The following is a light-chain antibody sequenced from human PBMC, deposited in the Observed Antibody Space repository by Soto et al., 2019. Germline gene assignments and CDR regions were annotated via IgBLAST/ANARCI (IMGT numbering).Light chain of an antibody. CDR3: SSYTSSSTSYV. V-gene: IGLV2-14*01. Sequence: SALTQPASVSGSPGQSITISCTGTTSDVGGYNYVSWYQQHPGKAPKLMVYDVSNRPSGVSNRFSGSKSGNTASLTISGLQAEDEADYHCSSYTSSSTSYVFGTGTKVTVL. CDR1: TSDVGGYNY. CDR2: DVS. J-gene: IGLJ1*01.